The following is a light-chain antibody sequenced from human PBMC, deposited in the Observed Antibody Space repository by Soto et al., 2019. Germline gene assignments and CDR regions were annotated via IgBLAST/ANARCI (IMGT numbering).Light chain of an antibody. CDR1: SSNIGSRYE. CDR3: QSYDSSLSGVV. Sequence: QAVVTQPPSVSGAPGQRITISCTGSSSNIGSRYEVQWYQQLPGKAPKLLIYANTNRPSGVPDRFSGSRSGTSASLAITGLQAEDEADYYCQSYDSSLSGVVFGGGTKLTVL. V-gene: IGLV1-40*01. J-gene: IGLJ2*01. CDR2: ANT.